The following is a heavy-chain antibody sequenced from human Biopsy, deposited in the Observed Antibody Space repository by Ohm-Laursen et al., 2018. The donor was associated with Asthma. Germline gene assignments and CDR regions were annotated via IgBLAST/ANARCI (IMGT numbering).Heavy chain of an antibody. CDR1: GYSLTDLS. CDR3: ASDFPKDYVRYNFQF. D-gene: IGHD4-17*01. CDR2: HDHEEGGT. Sequence: ASVKASCKISGYSLTDLSMHWVRQAPGQGLEWMGGHDHEEGGTVNARRFQGRVTMNEDTSTDTAYMELSSLSSDDTAVYYCASDFPKDYVRYNFQFWGQGTLVTVSS. V-gene: IGHV1-24*01. J-gene: IGHJ4*02.